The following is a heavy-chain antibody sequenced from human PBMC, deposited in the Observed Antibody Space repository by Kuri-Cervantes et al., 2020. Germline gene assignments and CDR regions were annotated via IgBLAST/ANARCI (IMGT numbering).Heavy chain of an antibody. D-gene: IGHD6-19*01. Sequence: SETLSLTCTVYGGSISGYYWSWIRQPPGKGLEWIGEINYSGSTNYNPSLKSRVTISVDTSKNQFSLKVNSVTAADTAVYYCARGRRGSRGFSFDSWGQGTRVTVSS. CDR2: INYSGST. J-gene: IGHJ4*02. CDR3: ARGRRGSRGFSFDS. V-gene: IGHV4-34*01. CDR1: GGSISGYY.